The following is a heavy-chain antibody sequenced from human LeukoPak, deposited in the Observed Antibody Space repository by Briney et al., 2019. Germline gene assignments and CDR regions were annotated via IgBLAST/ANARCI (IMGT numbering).Heavy chain of an antibody. CDR3: ASMVRGVIAIHYYYYYMDV. D-gene: IGHD3-10*01. Sequence: SETLSLTCTVSGGSISSSSYYWGWIRQPPGKGLEWIGSIYYSGSTYYNPSLKSRVTISVDTSKNQFSLKLSSVTAADTAVYYCASMVRGVIAIHYYYYYMDVWGKGTTVTISS. CDR2: IYYSGST. J-gene: IGHJ6*03. V-gene: IGHV4-39*01. CDR1: GGSISSSSYY.